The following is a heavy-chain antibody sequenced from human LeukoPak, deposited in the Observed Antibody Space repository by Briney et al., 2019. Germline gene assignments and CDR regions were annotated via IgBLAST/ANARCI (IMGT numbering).Heavy chain of an antibody. V-gene: IGHV3-23*01. Sequence: GGSLRLSCAASGFTFISYAMTWVRQAPGKGLEWVSAISGSGGNTDYADSVKGRFTISRDNSKNTLYLQMDSLRAEDTAVYYCARAYGFTDYWGQGTLVTVSS. CDR1: GFTFISYA. CDR3: ARAYGFTDY. J-gene: IGHJ4*02. CDR2: ISGSGGNT. D-gene: IGHD3-10*01.